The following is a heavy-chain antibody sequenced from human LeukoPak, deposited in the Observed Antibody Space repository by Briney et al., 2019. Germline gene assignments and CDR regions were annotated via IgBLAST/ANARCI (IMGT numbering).Heavy chain of an antibody. CDR2: IKQDGSEK. J-gene: IGHJ4*02. CDR3: ARFASLRFLEWLFVDY. CDR1: GFTFSSYW. D-gene: IGHD3-3*01. Sequence: GGSLRLSCAASGFTFSSYWMSWVRQAPVKGLEWVANIKQDGSEKYYVDSVKGRFTISRDNAKNSLYLQMNSLRAEDTAVYYCARFASLRFLEWLFVDYWGQGTLVTVSS. V-gene: IGHV3-7*01.